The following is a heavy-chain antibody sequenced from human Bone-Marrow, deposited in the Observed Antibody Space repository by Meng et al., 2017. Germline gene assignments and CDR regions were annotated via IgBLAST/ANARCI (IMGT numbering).Heavy chain of an antibody. CDR2: IYTSGST. CDR1: GGSISSGSYY. J-gene: IGHJ4*02. D-gene: IGHD3-22*01. Sequence: SETLSLTCTVSGGSISSGSYYWSWIRQPAGKGLEWIGRIYTSGSTNYNPSLKSRVTISVDTSKNQFSPKLSSVTAADTAVYYCAREDYYDSSGYLDYWGQGTLVTISS. CDR3: AREDYYDSSGYLDY. V-gene: IGHV4-61*02.